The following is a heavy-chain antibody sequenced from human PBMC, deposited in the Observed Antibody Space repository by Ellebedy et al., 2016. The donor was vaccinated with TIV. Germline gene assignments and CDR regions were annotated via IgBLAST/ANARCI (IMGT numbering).Heavy chain of an antibody. CDR1: GFTFSDYY. J-gene: IGHJ4*02. CDR2: ISSSTTYT. Sequence: PGGSLRLSCAASGFTFSDYYMSWIRKAPGKGLEWISYISSSTTYTNYADSVKGRFTISSDNAKNSLYLRMNSLRAEDTAVYYCARDYYGSGSYSSDWGQGTLVTVSS. CDR3: ARDYYGSGSYSSD. V-gene: IGHV3-11*06. D-gene: IGHD3-10*01.